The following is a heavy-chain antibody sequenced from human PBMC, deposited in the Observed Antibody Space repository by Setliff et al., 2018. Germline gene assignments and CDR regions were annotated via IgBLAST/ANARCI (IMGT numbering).Heavy chain of an antibody. CDR1: GGSISSGGYY. V-gene: IGHV4-31*03. CDR2: IYYSGST. J-gene: IGHJ5*02. D-gene: IGHD2-15*01. CDR3: ARGPPVAATTTTISYWFDP. Sequence: PSETLSLTCTVSGGSISSGGYYWSWIRQHPGKGLEWIGYIYYSGSTYYNPSLKSRVTISVDTSKNQFSLKLSSVTAADTAVYYCARGPPVAATTTTISYWFDPWGQGTLVTVSS.